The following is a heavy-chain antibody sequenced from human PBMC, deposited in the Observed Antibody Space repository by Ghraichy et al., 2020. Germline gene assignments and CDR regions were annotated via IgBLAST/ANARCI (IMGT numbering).Heavy chain of an antibody. CDR3: ARDPNYYDSSDYYYAGWFDP. D-gene: IGHD3-22*01. CDR1: GGSFSGYY. J-gene: IGHJ5*02. CDR2: INHSGST. V-gene: IGHV4-34*01. Sequence: SETLSLTCAVYGGSFSGYYWSWIRQPPGKGLEWIGEINHSGSTDYNPSLKSRVTISVDTSKNQFSLKPSSVTAADTAVYYCARDPNYYDSSDYYYAGWFDPWGLGTLVTVSS.